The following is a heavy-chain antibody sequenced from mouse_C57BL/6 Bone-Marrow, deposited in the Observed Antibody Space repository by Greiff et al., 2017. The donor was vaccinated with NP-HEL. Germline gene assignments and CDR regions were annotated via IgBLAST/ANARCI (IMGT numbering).Heavy chain of an antibody. J-gene: IGHJ1*03. D-gene: IGHD2-5*01. Sequence: VQLQQSGAELVRPGASVKLSCTASGFNIKDDYMHWVKQRPEQGLEWIGWIDPENGDTEYASKFQGKAPITADTSSNTAYLRLSSLTSEDTAVYYCTAYSNYRYFDVWGTGTTVTVSS. CDR1: GFNIKDDY. CDR2: IDPENGDT. V-gene: IGHV14-4*01. CDR3: TAYSNYRYFDV.